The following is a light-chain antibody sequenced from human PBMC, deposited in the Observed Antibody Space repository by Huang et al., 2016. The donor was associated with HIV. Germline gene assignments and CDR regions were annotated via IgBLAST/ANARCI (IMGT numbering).Light chain of an antibody. J-gene: IGKJ1*01. CDR2: QAS. CDR3: QQYSSYIQWT. CDR1: QSVRSW. V-gene: IGKV1-5*03. Sequence: DIQMTQSPSTLSASVGDSVTIICRASQSVRSWLAWYQQKPGKAPKLLSYQASTLQNGVPSRFSGSGSGTEFTLTISSLQPDDFATYYCQQYSSYIQWTFGQGTKVEI.